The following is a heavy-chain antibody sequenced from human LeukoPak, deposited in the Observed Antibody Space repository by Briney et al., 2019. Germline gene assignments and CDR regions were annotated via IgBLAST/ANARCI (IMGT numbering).Heavy chain of an antibody. J-gene: IGHJ6*02. Sequence: SQTLSPTCTVSGGSISSGDYYWSWIRQPPGKGLEWIGYIYYSGSTYYNPSLKSRVTISVDTSKNQFSLKLSSVTAADTAVYYCARDPRFLEWAYGMDVWGQGTTVTVSS. V-gene: IGHV4-30-4*01. D-gene: IGHD3-3*01. CDR1: GGSISSGDYY. CDR3: ARDPRFLEWAYGMDV. CDR2: IYYSGST.